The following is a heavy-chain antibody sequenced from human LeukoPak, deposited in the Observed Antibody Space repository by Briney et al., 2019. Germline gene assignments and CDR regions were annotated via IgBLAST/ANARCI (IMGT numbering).Heavy chain of an antibody. V-gene: IGHV1-18*04. Sequence: GASVKVSCKASGYTFNTYGIDWVRQAPGQGLERMGWISAYNGNTNYAQNFQGRITLTTDTSTSMAYMELTGLRSDDTAVYYCARDGRQWVPLNWFDPWGQGTLVTVSS. CDR2: ISAYNGNT. CDR1: GYTFNTYG. CDR3: ARDGRQWVPLNWFDP. D-gene: IGHD6-19*01. J-gene: IGHJ5*02.